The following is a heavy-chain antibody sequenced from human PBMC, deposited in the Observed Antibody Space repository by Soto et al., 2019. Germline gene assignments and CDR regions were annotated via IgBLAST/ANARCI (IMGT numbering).Heavy chain of an antibody. D-gene: IGHD2-21*02. J-gene: IGHJ4*02. V-gene: IGHV3-23*01. CDR2: ISGSGGAT. CDR3: ARTRTAFYRYYFDS. Sequence: PVGSLRLSCAASGFTFSRYVMTWVRQAPGKGLEWVSGISGSGGATYYTDSVEGRFTISKDFSKNTVSLQMTGLRVDDTAVYYCARTRTAFYRYYFDSWGQGALVTVSS. CDR1: GFTFSRYV.